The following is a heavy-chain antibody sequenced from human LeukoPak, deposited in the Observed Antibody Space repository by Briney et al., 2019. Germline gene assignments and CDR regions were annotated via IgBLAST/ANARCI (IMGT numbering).Heavy chain of an antibody. CDR2: IRYDGTSK. CDR1: GFTFSNYG. J-gene: IGHJ4*02. D-gene: IGHD1-26*01. V-gene: IGHV3-30*02. CDR3: ALGEPRSPFDY. Sequence: PGGSLRLSCAASGFTFSNYGMHWVRQAPGKGLEWVTFIRYDGTSKYYADSVKGRFTISRDNSKNTLYLQMNGLRAEDTAVYYCALGEPRSPFDYWGQGTLVTVSS.